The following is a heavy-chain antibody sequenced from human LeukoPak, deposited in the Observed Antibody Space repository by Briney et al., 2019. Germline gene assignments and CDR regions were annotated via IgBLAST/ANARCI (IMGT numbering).Heavy chain of an antibody. CDR2: INHSGST. V-gene: IGHV4-34*01. CDR3: ARRGGYGTHY. Sequence: PSETLSLTCAVYGGSFSGYYWSWIRQPPGKGLEWIGEINHSGSTNYNPSLKSRVTISVDTSKNQFSLKLSSVTAADTAVYYCARRGGYGTHYWGQGTLVTVSS. CDR1: GGSFSGYY. J-gene: IGHJ4*02. D-gene: IGHD5-18*01.